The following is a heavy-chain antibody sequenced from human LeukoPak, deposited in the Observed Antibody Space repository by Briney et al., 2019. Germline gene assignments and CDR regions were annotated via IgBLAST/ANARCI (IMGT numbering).Heavy chain of an antibody. J-gene: IGHJ3*02. CDR1: GFTFRDAW. CDR3: ASELAAHDAFDI. Sequence: GGSLRLSCAASGFTFRDAWMNWVRQAPGKGLEWVGRIKSKTDGGTTDYAAPVKGRFTISRDDSKTTLYLQMNSLRAEDTAVYYCASELAAHDAFDIWGQGTMVTVSS. D-gene: IGHD3-3*02. CDR2: IKSKTDGGTT. V-gene: IGHV3-15*01.